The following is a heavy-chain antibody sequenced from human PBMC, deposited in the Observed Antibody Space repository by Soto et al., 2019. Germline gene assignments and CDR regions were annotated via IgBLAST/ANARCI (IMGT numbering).Heavy chain of an antibody. Sequence: QVQLQESGPGLVKPSGTLSLTCAVSGGSISRSNWWSWVRQPPGKGLEWIGEIYHSGSTNYNPSLKSRVTIAVDKSKNQFSLKLSSVTAADTAVYFCARVLQTSYYYYCMDVWGQGTTVTVSS. CDR1: GGSISRSNW. J-gene: IGHJ6*02. CDR3: ARVLQTSYYYYCMDV. D-gene: IGHD4-4*01. CDR2: IYHSGST. V-gene: IGHV4-4*02.